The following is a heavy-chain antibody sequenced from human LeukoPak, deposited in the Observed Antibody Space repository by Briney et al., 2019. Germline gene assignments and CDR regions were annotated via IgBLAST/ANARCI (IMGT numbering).Heavy chain of an antibody. CDR1: GFTFSSYS. J-gene: IGHJ4*02. CDR3: ARVSRSDGGGFDY. D-gene: IGHD3-16*01. CDR2: ISSSNNTI. V-gene: IGHV3-48*01. Sequence: GGSLRLTCAASGFTFSSYSMIWVRQAPGKGLEWVSYISSSNNTIYYADSVKGRFTISRDNAKNSLYLQMNSLRAEDTAVYYCARVSRSDGGGFDYWGQGTLVTVSS.